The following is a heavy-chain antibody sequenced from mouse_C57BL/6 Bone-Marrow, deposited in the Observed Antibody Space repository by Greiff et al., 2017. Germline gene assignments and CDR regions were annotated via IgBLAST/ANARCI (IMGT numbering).Heavy chain of an antibody. Sequence: VQLQQSGPELVKPGASVKISCKASGYSFTDYNMNWVKQSNGKSLEWIGVINPNYGTTSYNQKFKGKATLTVDKSSNTAYMQLNSLTSEDSAVYYGAGGYDYDYSMDYYGQGTAATVS. V-gene: IGHV1-39*01. J-gene: IGHJ4*01. CDR3: AGGYDYDYSMDY. CDR2: INPNYGTT. D-gene: IGHD2-4*01. CDR1: GYSFTDYN.